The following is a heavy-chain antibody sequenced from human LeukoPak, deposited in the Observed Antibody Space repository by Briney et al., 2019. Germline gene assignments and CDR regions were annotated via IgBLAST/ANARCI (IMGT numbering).Heavy chain of an antibody. CDR3: ARHYLRGFDY. V-gene: IGHV4-39*01. Sequence: SETLSLTCTVSGGSISSSSYYWGWIRQPPGKGLEWIGSIYYSGSTYYNPSLKSRVTISVDTSKNQFSLKLSSVTAADTAVYYCARHYLRGFDYWGQGTLVTVSS. J-gene: IGHJ4*02. CDR2: IYYSGST. D-gene: IGHD3-10*01. CDR1: GGSISSSSYY.